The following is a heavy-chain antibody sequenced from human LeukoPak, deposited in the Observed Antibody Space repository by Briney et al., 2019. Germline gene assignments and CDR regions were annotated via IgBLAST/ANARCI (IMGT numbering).Heavy chain of an antibody. Sequence: SETLSLTCTVSGGSISSSSYYWSWIRQPPGKGLEWIGEINHSGSTNYNPSLKSRVTISVDTSKNQFSLKLSSVTAADTAVYYCARHRRLDYWGQGTLVTVSS. D-gene: IGHD2-21*01. CDR2: INHSGST. CDR1: GGSISSSSYY. V-gene: IGHV4-39*01. J-gene: IGHJ4*02. CDR3: ARHRRLDY.